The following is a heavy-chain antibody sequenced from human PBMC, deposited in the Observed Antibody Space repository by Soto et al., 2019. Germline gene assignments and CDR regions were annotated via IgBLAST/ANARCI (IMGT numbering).Heavy chain of an antibody. D-gene: IGHD1-26*01. CDR1: GVTFSSET. Sequence: QVQLVQSGAEVKKPGSSVKVSCKASGVTFSSETISWVRQAPGQGLEWVGGIIPLFGTANYAQKFQGRVTITAHESTSTVYIERSSVRYDDTAVYYCATEVGVNPASHFDTWGQGTQVTGSS. CDR2: IIPLFGTA. J-gene: IGHJ4*02. V-gene: IGHV1-69*01. CDR3: ATEVGVNPASHFDT.